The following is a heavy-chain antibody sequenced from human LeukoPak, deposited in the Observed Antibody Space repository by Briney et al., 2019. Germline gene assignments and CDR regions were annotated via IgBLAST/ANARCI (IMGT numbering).Heavy chain of an antibody. Sequence: PGGSLRLSCAVSGVSVSSNYMSWVRQAPGKGLEWVSVIYSSGDTHYADSVKGRFTISRDNSKSTLYLQMNSLRAEDTAVYYCAKAWLVGGYFDYWGQGTLVTVSS. V-gene: IGHV3-53*01. CDR2: IYSSGDT. D-gene: IGHD6-19*01. J-gene: IGHJ4*02. CDR3: AKAWLVGGYFDY. CDR1: GVSVSSNY.